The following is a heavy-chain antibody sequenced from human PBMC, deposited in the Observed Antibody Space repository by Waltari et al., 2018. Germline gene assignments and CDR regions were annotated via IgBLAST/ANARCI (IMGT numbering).Heavy chain of an antibody. Sequence: EVQLLESGGGLVQPGGSLRLSCAASGFTFSSYAMSWVRQAPGRGLGWVSAISGSGGSTYYADAVKGRFTSSRDNSKNTLYLQMNSLRAEDTAVYYCAKVVAAAGRDDYWGQGTLVTVSS. V-gene: IGHV3-23*01. CDR3: AKVVAAAGRDDY. D-gene: IGHD6-13*01. CDR2: ISGSGGST. CDR1: GFTFSSYA. J-gene: IGHJ4*02.